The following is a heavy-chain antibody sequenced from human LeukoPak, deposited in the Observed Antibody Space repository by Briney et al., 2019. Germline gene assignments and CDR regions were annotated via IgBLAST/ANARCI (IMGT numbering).Heavy chain of an antibody. CDR2: VFYTGYT. D-gene: IGHD2-8*02. Sequence: SETLSLTCTVSVGSISSHYWNWIRQPPGKGLEWIGYVFYTGYTNYNPSLKSRVTISLDTSKKQFSLRLSSVTAAGTAVYFCATLGASGPDYCGQGTLVTVSS. CDR1: VGSISSHY. J-gene: IGHJ4*02. V-gene: IGHV4-59*08. CDR3: ATLGASGPDY.